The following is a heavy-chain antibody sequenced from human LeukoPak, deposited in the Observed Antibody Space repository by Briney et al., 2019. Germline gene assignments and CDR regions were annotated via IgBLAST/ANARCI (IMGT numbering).Heavy chain of an antibody. CDR1: GYTFTSYG. Sequence: ASVKVPCKASGYTFTSYGISWVRQAPGQGLEWMGWISAYNGNTNYAQKLQGRVTMTTDTSTSTAYMELRSLRSDDTAVYYCARASYYDSSGSSNDWGQGTLVTVSS. CDR3: ARASYYDSSGSSND. V-gene: IGHV1-18*01. D-gene: IGHD3-22*01. CDR2: ISAYNGNT. J-gene: IGHJ4*02.